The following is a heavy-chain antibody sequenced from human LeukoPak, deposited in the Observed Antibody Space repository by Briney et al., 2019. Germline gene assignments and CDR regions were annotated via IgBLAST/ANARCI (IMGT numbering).Heavy chain of an antibody. J-gene: IGHJ4*02. D-gene: IGHD3-9*01. V-gene: IGHV5-51*01. Sequence: GAAPQISCSGSGCRFTSYWIGWVRQMPGKGLEWRGIIYPGDSDTRYSPSFQGQVTISADKSISTAYLQWSSLKASDTAMYYCASSAAAQLRYFDWGFDYWGQGTLVTVSS. CDR2: IYPGDSDT. CDR3: ASSAAAQLRYFDWGFDY. CDR1: GCRFTSYW.